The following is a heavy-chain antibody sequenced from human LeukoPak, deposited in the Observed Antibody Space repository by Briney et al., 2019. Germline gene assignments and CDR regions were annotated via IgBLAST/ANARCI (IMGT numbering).Heavy chain of an antibody. J-gene: IGHJ5*02. CDR2: IKQDGSEK. V-gene: IGHV3-7*01. CDR1: GFTFSSYW. D-gene: IGHD2-15*01. Sequence: GGSLRLSRAASGFTFSSYWMSWVRQAPGKGLEWVANIKQDGSEKYYVDSVKGRFTISRDNAKNSLYLQMNSLRAEDTAVYYCARVGYCSGGSCYGVGWFDPWGQGTLTPSPQ. CDR3: ARVGYCSGGSCYGVGWFDP.